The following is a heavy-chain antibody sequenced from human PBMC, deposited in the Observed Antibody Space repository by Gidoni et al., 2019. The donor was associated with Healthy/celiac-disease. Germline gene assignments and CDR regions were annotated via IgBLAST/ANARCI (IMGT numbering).Heavy chain of an antibody. CDR3: AKESRHGAQGPFDY. V-gene: IGHV3-23*01. CDR2: SSGSGGST. J-gene: IGHJ4*02. D-gene: IGHD4-17*01. Sequence: EVPLLESGGGLVQPGVSLRLSCAASGFSFSSYAMSWVRQAPGKGLEGVSASSGSGGSTYYADSEKGRFTISRDNSKNTLYLQMNSLRAEDTAVYYCAKESRHGAQGPFDYWGQGTLVTVSS. CDR1: GFSFSSYA.